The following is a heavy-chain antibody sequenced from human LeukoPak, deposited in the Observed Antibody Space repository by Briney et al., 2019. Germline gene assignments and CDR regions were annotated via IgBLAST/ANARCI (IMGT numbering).Heavy chain of an antibody. CDR2: IYYSGST. CDR1: GGSISSYY. J-gene: IGHJ4*02. V-gene: IGHV4-59*08. CDR3: ARRHCYGYVDY. Sequence: SETLSLTCTVSGGSISSYYWSWIRQPPVKGLEWVGYIYYSGSTNYNPSLKSRVTISVDTSKNQFSLKLSSVTAADTAVYYCARRHCYGYVDYWGQGTLVTVSS. D-gene: IGHD5-18*01.